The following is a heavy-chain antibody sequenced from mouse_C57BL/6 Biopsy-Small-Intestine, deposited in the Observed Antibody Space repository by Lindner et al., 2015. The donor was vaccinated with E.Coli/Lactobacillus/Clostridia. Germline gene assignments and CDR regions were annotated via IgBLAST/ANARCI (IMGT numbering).Heavy chain of an antibody. CDR1: GYTFTDYY. CDR3: ASSRDFDY. D-gene: IGHD1-1*01. V-gene: IGHV1-19*01. J-gene: IGHJ2*01. CDR2: INPYNGGT. Sequence: VQLQESGPVLVKPGASVKMSCKASGYTFTDYYMNWVKQSHGKSLEWIGVINPYNGGTSYNQKFKGKATLTVDKSSSTAYMELNSLTSEDSAVYYCASSRDFDYWGQGTTLTVSS.